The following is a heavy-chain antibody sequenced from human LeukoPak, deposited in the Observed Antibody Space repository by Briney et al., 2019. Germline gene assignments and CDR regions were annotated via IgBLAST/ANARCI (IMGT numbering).Heavy chain of an antibody. V-gene: IGHV3-74*01. CDR2: TNSDGSST. J-gene: IGHJ4*02. CDR1: GFTFSSYW. D-gene: IGHD3-10*01. CDR3: ARVTAYYGSGISDY. Sequence: GGSLRLSCAASGFTFSSYWMHWVRQAPGKGLVWVSRTNSDGSSTSYADSVKGRFTISRDNAKNTLYLQMNSLRAEDTAVYYCARVTAYYGSGISDYWGQGTLVTVSS.